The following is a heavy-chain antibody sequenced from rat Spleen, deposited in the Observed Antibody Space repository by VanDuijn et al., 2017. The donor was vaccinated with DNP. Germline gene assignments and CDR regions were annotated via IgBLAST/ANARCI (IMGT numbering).Heavy chain of an antibody. V-gene: IGHV5-22*01. CDR2: INADGGST. CDR1: GFTFSDYY. Sequence: EVQLVESGGGLVQPGRSLKLSCAASGFTFSDYYMAWVRQAPTKGLEWVASINADGGSTYYPDSVKGRFTISRDNAESTVYLQMNSLRSEDMATYYCARHGRRVFDYWGQGVMVTVSS. J-gene: IGHJ2*01. CDR3: ARHGRRVFDY. D-gene: IGHD1-11*01.